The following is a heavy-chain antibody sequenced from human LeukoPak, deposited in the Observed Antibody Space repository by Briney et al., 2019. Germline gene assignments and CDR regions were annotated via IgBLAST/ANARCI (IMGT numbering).Heavy chain of an antibody. V-gene: IGHV3-23*01. Sequence: PGGSLRLSCAASGLTFSSYAMSWVRQAPGKGLEWVSAISGSGGSTYYADSVKGRFTISRDNSKNTLYLRMNSLRAEDTAVYYCAKDPYSNKDAFDIWGQGTMVTVSS. D-gene: IGHD6-13*01. J-gene: IGHJ3*02. CDR1: GLTFSSYA. CDR2: ISGSGGST. CDR3: AKDPYSNKDAFDI.